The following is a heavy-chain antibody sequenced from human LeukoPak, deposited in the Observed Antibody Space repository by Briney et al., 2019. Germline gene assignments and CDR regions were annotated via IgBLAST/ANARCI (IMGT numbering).Heavy chain of an antibody. Sequence: GGSLRLSCAASGCTFSDYCMNWVRQAPGKGLEWVSSISTSGSYIYYADSVKGRFTISRDNAQNSLSLQMNSLRADDTAVYYCARSLYGGNSEDAFDIWGQGTMVTVSS. D-gene: IGHD4-23*01. V-gene: IGHV3-21*01. J-gene: IGHJ3*02. CDR3: ARSLYGGNSEDAFDI. CDR1: GCTFSDYC. CDR2: ISTSGSYI.